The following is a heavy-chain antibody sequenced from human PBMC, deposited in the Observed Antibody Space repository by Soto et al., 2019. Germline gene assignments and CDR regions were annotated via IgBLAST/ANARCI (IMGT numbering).Heavy chain of an antibody. Sequence: SETLSLTCAVYGGSFSGYYWSWIRQPPGKGLEWIGEINHSGSTNYNPSLKSRVTISVDTSKNQFSLKLSSVTAADTAVYYCAREWTSENYIDYWGQGTLVTVSS. CDR1: GGSFSGYY. J-gene: IGHJ4*02. CDR3: AREWTSENYIDY. CDR2: INHSGST. V-gene: IGHV4-34*01. D-gene: IGHD2-8*01.